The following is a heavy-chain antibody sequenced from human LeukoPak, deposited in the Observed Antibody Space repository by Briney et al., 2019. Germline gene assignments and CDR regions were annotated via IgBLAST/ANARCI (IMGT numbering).Heavy chain of an antibody. CDR2: ISGSGGST. Sequence: GGSLRLSCAASGFTFSSYAMSWVRQAPGKGLEWVSAISGSGGSTYYADSVKGRFTISRDNSKSTLYLQMNSLRAEDTAVYYCAKRYDTLTSYYSHCDYWGQGTLVTVSS. D-gene: IGHD3-9*01. CDR1: GFTFSSYA. J-gene: IGHJ4*02. V-gene: IGHV3-23*01. CDR3: AKRYDTLTSYYSHCDY.